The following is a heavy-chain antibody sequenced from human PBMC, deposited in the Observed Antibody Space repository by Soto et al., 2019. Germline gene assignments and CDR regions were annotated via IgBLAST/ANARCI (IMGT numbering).Heavy chain of an antibody. CDR1: GFAFDVYA. Sequence: EVQLVESGGGLVQPGKSLRLSCAASGFAFDVYAMHWVRQAPGKGLEWVSGISWNSDSIGYADSVKGRFTISRDNAKKSLYLQMNSLTTEATALYYCAKDIGATVPTYASWGQGTLVTVSS. V-gene: IGHV3-9*01. D-gene: IGHD4-17*01. J-gene: IGHJ5*02. CDR3: AKDIGATVPTYAS. CDR2: ISWNSDSI.